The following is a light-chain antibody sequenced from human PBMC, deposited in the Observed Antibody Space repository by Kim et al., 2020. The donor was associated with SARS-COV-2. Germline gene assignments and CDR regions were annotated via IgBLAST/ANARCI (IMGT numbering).Light chain of an antibody. V-gene: IGKV1-9*01. J-gene: IGKJ5*01. CDR1: QSISYY. CDR2: TAN. CDR3: QQLYRCPPT. Sequence: DIQMTQSPSSLSASVGDTVNISCRASQSISYYLSWYQLHPPGSAPKLLFYTANTLVAEPPSRFAGRGSGTDFTLTITSLQPDDFATYFCQQLYRCPPTFGRGTRLEIK.